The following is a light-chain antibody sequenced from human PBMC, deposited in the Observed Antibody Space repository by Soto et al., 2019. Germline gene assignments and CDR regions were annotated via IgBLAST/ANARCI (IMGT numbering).Light chain of an antibody. Sequence: QSALTQPPSVSGAPGQRVTISCTGSSSNVGANSDVHWYQQLTGAAPKLLIYGNTNRPSGVSDRFSASKSGTSASLAITGLQAEDEADYYCQSYDNSLSGFYVFGTGTKV. CDR3: QSYDNSLSGFYV. J-gene: IGLJ1*01. CDR2: GNT. V-gene: IGLV1-40*01. CDR1: SSNVGANSD.